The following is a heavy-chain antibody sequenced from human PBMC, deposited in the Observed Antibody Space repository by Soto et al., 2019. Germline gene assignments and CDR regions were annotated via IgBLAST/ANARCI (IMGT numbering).Heavy chain of an antibody. CDR2: IYWNDDK. Sequence: QITLRESGPTLVNPTQTLTLSCTFSGFSLSTSGVGVGWIRQPPGKALEWLALIYWNDDKRYSPSLKSKLTITKDPSKNQVVLTMTNMDPVDTATDYCAHAYTVTTTYNWFDPWGQGTLVTVPS. J-gene: IGHJ5*02. V-gene: IGHV2-5*01. CDR3: AHAYTVTTTYNWFDP. D-gene: IGHD4-4*01. CDR1: GFSLSTSGVG.